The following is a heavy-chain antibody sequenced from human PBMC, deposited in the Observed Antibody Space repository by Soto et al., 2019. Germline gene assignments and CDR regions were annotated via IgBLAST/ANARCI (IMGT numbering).Heavy chain of an antibody. V-gene: IGHV1-8*01. CDR2: MNPNSGNT. CDR3: ARPPLATYYDYIWGSYRPRSYYFDY. J-gene: IGHJ4*02. CDR1: GYTFTSYD. Sequence: ASVKVSCKASGYTFTSYDINWVRQATGQGLEWMGWMNPNSGNTGYAQKFQGRVTMTRNTSISTAYMELSSLRSEDTAVYYCARPPLATYYDYIWGSYRPRSYYFDYWGQGTLVTVSS. D-gene: IGHD3-16*02.